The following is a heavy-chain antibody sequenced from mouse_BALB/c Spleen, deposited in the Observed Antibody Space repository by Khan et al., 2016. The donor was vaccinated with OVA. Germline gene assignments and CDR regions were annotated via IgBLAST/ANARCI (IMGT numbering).Heavy chain of an antibody. CDR1: DYSITSGFY. J-gene: IGHJ3*01. V-gene: IGHV3-6*02. CDR2: ISYDGSN. D-gene: IGHD2-3*01. CDR3: ARGYAGYYFAY. Sequence: EVQLQESGPGLVKPSQSLSLTCSVTDYSITSGFYWNWIRQFPGNKLEWMGYISYDGSNNFNPSLKNRISITRDTSANQFFLKLNSVTTEDTATYFCARGYAGYYFAYWGQGTLVTVSA.